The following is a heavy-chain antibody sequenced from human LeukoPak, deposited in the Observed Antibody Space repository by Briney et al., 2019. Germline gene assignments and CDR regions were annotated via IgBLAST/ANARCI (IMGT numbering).Heavy chain of an antibody. J-gene: IGHJ4*02. CDR1: GFTFSSYS. CDR3: ARDMESYYYDSSFDY. CDR2: ISSSSSYI. Sequence: GGSLRLSCAASGFTFSSYSMNWVRQAPGKGLEWVSSISSSSSYIYYADSVKGRFTISRDNAKNSLYLQMNSLRAEDTAVYYCARDMESYYYDSSFDYWGQGTLVTVSS. D-gene: IGHD3-22*01. V-gene: IGHV3-21*01.